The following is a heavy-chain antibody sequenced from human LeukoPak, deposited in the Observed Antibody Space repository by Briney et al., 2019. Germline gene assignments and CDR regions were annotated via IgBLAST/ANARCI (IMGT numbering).Heavy chain of an antibody. J-gene: IGHJ4*02. CDR3: VRGRLLRSTKYFDY. CDR1: GFPVNKYE. D-gene: IGHD2-21*02. V-gene: IGHV3-48*03. Sequence: GGYLRLSCAASGFPVNKYEMHWVRQAPGKGPEWVSYIDAGATSTNYADSVWGRFTLSRDNAQNSVHLQMNSLRDEDTAVYYCVRGRLLRSTKYFDYWGQGALVTVSS. CDR2: IDAGATST.